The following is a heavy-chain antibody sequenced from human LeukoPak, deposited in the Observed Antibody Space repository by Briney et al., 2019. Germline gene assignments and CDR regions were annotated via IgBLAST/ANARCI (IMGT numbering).Heavy chain of an antibody. V-gene: IGHV4-39*07. D-gene: IGHD3-9*01. J-gene: IGHJ3*02. CDR3: ARDQAYYDILTGYYDAFDI. Sequence: SETLSLTCTVSGGSISSSSYYWGWIRQPPGKGLEWIGSIYYSGSTYYSPSLKSRVIISVDTSRNQFSLKLNSVTAADTAVYYCARDQAYYDILTGYYDAFDIWGQGTMVTVSS. CDR1: GGSISSSSYY. CDR2: IYYSGST.